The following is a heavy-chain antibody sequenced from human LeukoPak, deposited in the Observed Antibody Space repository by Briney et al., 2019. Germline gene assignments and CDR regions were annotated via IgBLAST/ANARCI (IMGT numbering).Heavy chain of an antibody. Sequence: SETLSLTCAVYGGSFSGYYWSWIRQPPGKGLEWIGEINHSGSTNYNPSLKSRVTISVDTSKNQFSLKLSSVTAADTAVYYCARRDYDDYSSLDYWGQGSLVTVSS. V-gene: IGHV4-34*01. J-gene: IGHJ4*02. D-gene: IGHD4-17*01. CDR2: INHSGST. CDR3: ARRDYDDYSSLDY. CDR1: GGSFSGYY.